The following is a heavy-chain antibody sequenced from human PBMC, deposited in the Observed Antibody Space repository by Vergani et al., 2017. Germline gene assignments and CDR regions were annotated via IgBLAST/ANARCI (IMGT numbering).Heavy chain of an antibody. CDR1: GYSFTSYW. Sequence: EVQLVQSGAEVKKPGESLKISCKGSGYSFTSYWIGWVRQMPGKGLEWMGIIYPGDSDTRYSPSFQGQVTISADKSISPAYLQWSSLKASDTAMYYCARYVGYCSSTSCYEHAVDMWGQGTMVTVSS. V-gene: IGHV5-51*03. CDR2: IYPGDSDT. D-gene: IGHD2-2*01. CDR3: ARYVGYCSSTSCYEHAVDM. J-gene: IGHJ3*02.